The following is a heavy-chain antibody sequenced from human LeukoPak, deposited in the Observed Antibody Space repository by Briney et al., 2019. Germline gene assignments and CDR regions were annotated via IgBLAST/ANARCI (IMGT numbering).Heavy chain of an antibody. Sequence: SETLSLTCAVSGGSISSGGYSWSWIRQPPGKGLEWIGYIYHSGSTYYNPSLKSRVTISVDTSKNQFSLKLSSVTAADTAVYYCAKDMVRVRIAAAGNLFDYWGQGTLVTVSS. CDR3: AKDMVRVRIAAAGNLFDY. CDR2: IYHSGST. J-gene: IGHJ4*02. CDR1: GGSISSGGYS. V-gene: IGHV4-30-2*01. D-gene: IGHD6-13*01.